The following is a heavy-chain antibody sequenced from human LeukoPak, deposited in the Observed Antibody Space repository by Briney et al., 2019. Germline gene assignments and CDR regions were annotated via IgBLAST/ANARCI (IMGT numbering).Heavy chain of an antibody. J-gene: IGHJ4*02. Sequence: GGSLRLSCIASGFTFADYSMTWVRQAPGKGLEWVSSISSSSSYIYYADSVKGRFTISRDNAKNSLYLQMNSLRAEDTAVYYCAKRGRGGGEVTGYDCWGQGTLVTVSS. CDR3: AKRGRGGGEVTGYDC. CDR2: ISSSSSYI. V-gene: IGHV3-21*01. CDR1: GFTFADYS. D-gene: IGHD3-9*01.